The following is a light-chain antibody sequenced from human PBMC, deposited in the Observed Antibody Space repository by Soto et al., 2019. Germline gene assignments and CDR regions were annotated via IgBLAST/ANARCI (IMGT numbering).Light chain of an antibody. CDR1: QGVSSSN. J-gene: IGKJ4*01. CDR3: QQYGGSPPVT. CDR2: SAS. V-gene: IGKV3-20*01. Sequence: EGVLTQSAGTLSLSPGERATLSCRASQGVSSSNLAWYQHKPGHPPRLIVYSASRRATGIPDRFSGSGSGTDFTLTISRLEPEDFAVYYCQQYGGSPPVTFGGGTKVDIK.